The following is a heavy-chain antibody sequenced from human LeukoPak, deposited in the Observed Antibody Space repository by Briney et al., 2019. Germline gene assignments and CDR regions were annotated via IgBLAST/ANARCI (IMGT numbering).Heavy chain of an antibody. CDR1: GYTFTGYY. V-gene: IGHV1-2*02. D-gene: IGHD2-2*01. CDR3: ARSCSSTSCYVTS. Sequence: GASVKVSCKASGYTFTGYYMHWVRQAPGQGLEWMGWINPNSGGTNYAQKFQGRVTMTRDTSISTAYMELSRLRSDDTTVYYCARSCSSTSCYVTSWGQGTLVTVSS. CDR2: INPNSGGT. J-gene: IGHJ5*02.